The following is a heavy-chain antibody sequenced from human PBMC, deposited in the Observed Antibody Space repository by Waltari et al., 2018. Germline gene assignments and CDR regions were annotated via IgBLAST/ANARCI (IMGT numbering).Heavy chain of an antibody. CDR3: ARSYFDVWSGRYYYYMDV. D-gene: IGHD3-3*01. CDR2: AYYTGRN. Sequence: QVQLQESGPGLVMPSETLSLTCTVSGGFISSYSWSWIRQSPGNGLVWIGNAYYTGRNNSNPSLKSRATIAVDTSKNEFSLRLSTVTAADTAVYYGARSYFDVWSGRYYYYMDVWGKGTTVTISS. V-gene: IGHV4-59*01. CDR1: GGFISSYS. J-gene: IGHJ6*03.